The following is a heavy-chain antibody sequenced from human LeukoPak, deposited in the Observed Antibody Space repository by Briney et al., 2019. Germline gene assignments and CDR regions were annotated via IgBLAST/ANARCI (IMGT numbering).Heavy chain of an antibody. V-gene: IGHV4-4*07. J-gene: IGHJ5*02. CDR2: VYTIGST. CDR3: ARDRAAGSDWLDP. D-gene: IGHD3-10*01. Sequence: SETLSLTCTVSGDSISSYYWNWIRQPAGKGLEWIGRVYTIGSTNYNPSLKSRVTMSIDMSTKQFSLKLTSVTAADTAVYYCARDRAAGSDWLDPWGQGTLVTVSS. CDR1: GDSISSYY.